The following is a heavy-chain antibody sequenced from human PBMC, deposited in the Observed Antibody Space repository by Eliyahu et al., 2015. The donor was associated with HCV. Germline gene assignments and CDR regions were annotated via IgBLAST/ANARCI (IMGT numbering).Heavy chain of an antibody. CDR3: ASGGGGIAVAGTGGWFDP. CDR2: IHYSGST. J-gene: IGHJ5*02. Sequence: QVQLQESGPGLVKPSETLSLTCTVSGGSITTXXLLELXPAAPRDPPGKGLEWXGYIHYSGSTNYNPXLKSRVTISVDTSKNQFSLNLTSVTAADTAVYYCASGGGGIAVAGTGGWFDPWGQGTLVTVSS. CDR1: GGSITTXXL. V-gene: IGHV4-59*01. D-gene: IGHD6-19*01.